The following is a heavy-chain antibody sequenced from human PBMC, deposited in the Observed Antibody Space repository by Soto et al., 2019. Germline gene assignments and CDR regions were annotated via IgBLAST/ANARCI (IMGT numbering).Heavy chain of an antibody. CDR2: ISWNSGSI. V-gene: IGHV3-9*01. CDR1: GFTFDAYA. D-gene: IGHD6-19*01. J-gene: IGHJ4*02. Sequence: EVQLVESGGGLVQPGRSLRLSCAASGFTFDAYAMHWVRQAPGKGLEWVSGISWNSGSIGYADSVKGRFTISRDNAKNFLYLQMNSLRAEDTALYYCAKEITPWSVAGCFDYWGQGTLVTVSS. CDR3: AKEITPWSVAGCFDY.